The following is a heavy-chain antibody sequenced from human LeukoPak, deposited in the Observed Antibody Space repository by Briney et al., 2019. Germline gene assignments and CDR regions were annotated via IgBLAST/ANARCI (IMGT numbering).Heavy chain of an antibody. CDR1: GFTFGDYA. D-gene: IGHD5-12*01. CDR2: IRSKAYGGTT. Sequence: GRSLRLSCTASGFTFGDYAMCWFRQAPGKGLEWVGFIRSKAYGGTTEYAASVKGRFTISRDDSKSIAYLQMNSLKTEDTAVYYCTRGLYSGYSNWFDPWGRGTLVTVSS. V-gene: IGHV3-49*03. CDR3: TRGLYSGYSNWFDP. J-gene: IGHJ5*02.